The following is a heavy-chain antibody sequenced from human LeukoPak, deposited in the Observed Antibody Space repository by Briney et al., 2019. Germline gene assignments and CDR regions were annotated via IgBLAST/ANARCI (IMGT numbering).Heavy chain of an antibody. D-gene: IGHD2-21*02. Sequence: PGGSLRLSCAASGFTFSSYAMSWVRQAPGKGLEWVSAISGSGGSTYYADSVKGRFTISRDNSKNTLYLQMNSLRAEDTAVYYCTKQRLWGDCYFNWGQGTLVTVSS. CDR2: ISGSGGST. J-gene: IGHJ4*02. CDR3: TKQRLWGDCYFN. CDR1: GFTFSSYA. V-gene: IGHV3-23*01.